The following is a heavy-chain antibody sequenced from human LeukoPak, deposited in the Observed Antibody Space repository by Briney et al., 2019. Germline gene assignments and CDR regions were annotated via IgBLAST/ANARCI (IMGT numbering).Heavy chain of an antibody. J-gene: IGHJ4*02. V-gene: IGHV3-23*01. CDR2: ISGSGGST. Sequence: GGSLRLSCAASGFTFSSYAMSWVRQAPGKGLEWVSAISGSGGSTYHADSVKGRFTISRDNSKNTLYLQMNSLRAEDTAVYYCAKVMITFGGVIGSIDYWGQGTLVTVSS. D-gene: IGHD3-16*02. CDR1: GFTFSSYA. CDR3: AKVMITFGGVIGSIDY.